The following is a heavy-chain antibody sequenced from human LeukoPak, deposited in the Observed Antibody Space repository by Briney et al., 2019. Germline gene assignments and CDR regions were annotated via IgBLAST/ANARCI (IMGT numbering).Heavy chain of an antibody. CDR1: GGSFSGYY. CDR2: INHSGST. CDR3: ARDRNWGYSDY. V-gene: IGHV4-34*01. J-gene: IGHJ4*02. D-gene: IGHD7-27*01. Sequence: SETLSLTCAVYGGSFSGYYRSWIRQPPGKGLEWIGEINHSGSTNYNPSLKSRVTISVDTSKNQFSLKLTSVTAADTAVYYCARDRNWGYSDYWGQGTLVTVSS.